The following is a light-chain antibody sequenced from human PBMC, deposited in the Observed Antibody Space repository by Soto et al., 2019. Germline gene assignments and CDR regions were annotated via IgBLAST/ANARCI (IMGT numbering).Light chain of an antibody. J-gene: IGLJ1*01. CDR1: SSNIRNNY. Sequence: QSVLTQPPSVSAAPGRKVTISCSGSSSNIRNNYVSWYQQLPGTAPKLLIYDNNKRPSGIPDRFSGSKSGTSATLGITGLQTGDEADYYCGTWDSSLSAYVFGTGTKATVL. CDR2: DNN. V-gene: IGLV1-51*01. CDR3: GTWDSSLSAYV.